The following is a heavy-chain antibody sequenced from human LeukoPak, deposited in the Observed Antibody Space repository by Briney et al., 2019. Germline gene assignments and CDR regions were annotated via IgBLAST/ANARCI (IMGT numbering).Heavy chain of an antibody. J-gene: IGHJ3*02. Sequence: GRSLTLFCAASGFTFSSYAMHWVRQAPGKGLEWVAVISYDGSNKYYADSVKGRFTISRDNSKTTLYLQMNSLRAEDTAVYYCARMYDVNSGAFDIWGQGTMVTVSS. CDR3: ARMYDVNSGAFDI. CDR2: ISYDGSNK. D-gene: IGHD4-23*01. CDR1: GFTFSSYA. V-gene: IGHV3-30*01.